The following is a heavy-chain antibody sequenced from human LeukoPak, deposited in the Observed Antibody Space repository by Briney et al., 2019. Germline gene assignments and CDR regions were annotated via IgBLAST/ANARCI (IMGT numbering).Heavy chain of an antibody. CDR2: IYYSGST. J-gene: IGHJ4*02. D-gene: IGHD6-19*01. CDR3: ARKGSGWHTLEY. V-gene: IGHV4-59*01. CDR1: GGSISSYY. Sequence: KPSETLSLTCTVSGGSISSYYWSWIRQPPGKGLEWIGYIYYSGSTNYNPSLKSRVTISVDTSKNQLSLRLSSVTAADTAVYYCARKGSGWHTLEYWGQGTLVTVSS.